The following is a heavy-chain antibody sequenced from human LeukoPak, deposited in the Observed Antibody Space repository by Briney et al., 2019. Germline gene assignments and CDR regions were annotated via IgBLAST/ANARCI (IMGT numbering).Heavy chain of an antibody. CDR1: GYTFTSYD. V-gene: IGHV1-8*01. D-gene: IGHD3-10*01. Sequence: ASVKVSCKASGYTFTSYDINWVRQATGQGLGWMGWMNPNSGNTGYAQKFQGRVTMTRNTSISTAYMELSSLRSEDTAVYYCAREMVRGVIGGYFDYWGQGTLVTVSS. J-gene: IGHJ4*02. CDR2: MNPNSGNT. CDR3: AREMVRGVIGGYFDY.